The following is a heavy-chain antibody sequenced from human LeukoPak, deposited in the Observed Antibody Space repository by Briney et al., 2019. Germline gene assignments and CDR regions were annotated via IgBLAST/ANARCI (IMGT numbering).Heavy chain of an antibody. J-gene: IGHJ4*02. CDR3: ARGGIAVPGMRYYFDY. CDR1: GGSISGYY. D-gene: IGHD6-19*01. Sequence: SETLSLTCTVSGGSISGYYWSWIRQPPGKGLECIGCFYYSGSTNYNPSLKSRVTISVDTSKNQFSLKLSSVTAADTAVYYCARGGIAVPGMRYYFDYWGQGTLVTVSS. CDR2: FYYSGST. V-gene: IGHV4-59*01.